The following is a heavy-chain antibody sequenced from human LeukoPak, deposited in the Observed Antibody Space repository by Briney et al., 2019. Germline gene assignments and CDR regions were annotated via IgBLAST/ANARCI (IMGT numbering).Heavy chain of an antibody. V-gene: IGHV3-21*01. Sequence: GGSLRLSCAVSGFVFTTYSMNWVRQAPGKGLEWVSSIDSSGTYIYYADSVKGRFTISRDNAKNSLYLQMNSLRAEDTAVYYCARAVGATLPYFDYWGQGTLVTVSS. CDR3: ARAVGATLPYFDY. J-gene: IGHJ4*02. D-gene: IGHD1-26*01. CDR2: IDSSGTYI. CDR1: GFVFTTYS.